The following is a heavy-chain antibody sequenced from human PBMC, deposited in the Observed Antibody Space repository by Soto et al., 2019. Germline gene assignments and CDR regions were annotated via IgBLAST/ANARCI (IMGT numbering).Heavy chain of an antibody. V-gene: IGHV3-23*01. CDR2: ISGSGLST. J-gene: IGHJ1*01. D-gene: IGHD3-10*01. Sequence: QPGGSLRLSCAASGFTFTTYAMNWVRQAPGKGLEWVSIISGSGLSTYYADSVKGRFTISRDNSKNTLFLQMNGLRAEDTAVYYCAKDQGFGNLGAEYFHHWGQGSLVTVSS. CDR1: GFTFTTYA. CDR3: AKDQGFGNLGAEYFHH.